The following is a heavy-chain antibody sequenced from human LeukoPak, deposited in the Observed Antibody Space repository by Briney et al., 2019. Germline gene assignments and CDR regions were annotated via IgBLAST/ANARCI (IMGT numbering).Heavy chain of an antibody. CDR1: GGSISSGGYS. CDR3: ARVVPAANFDY. Sequence: PSETLSLTCAVSGGSISSGGYSWSWIRQPPGKGLEWIGYIYHSGSTYYNPSLKSRVTISVDRSKNQFSLKLSSVTAADTAVYYCARVVPAANFDYWGQGTLVTVSS. J-gene: IGHJ4*02. CDR2: IYHSGST. V-gene: IGHV4-30-2*01. D-gene: IGHD2-2*01.